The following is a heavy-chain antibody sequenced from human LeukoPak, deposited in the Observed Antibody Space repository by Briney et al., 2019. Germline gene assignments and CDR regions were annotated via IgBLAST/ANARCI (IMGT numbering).Heavy chain of an antibody. V-gene: IGHV4-39*01. J-gene: IGHJ4*02. CDR2: IYYSGST. CDR1: GASISSSNYY. D-gene: IGHD3-22*01. Sequence: SETLSLTCAVSGASISSSNYYWGWVRQSPGKGLEWIGSIYYSGSTYYNPSLKSRVTISVDTSKNQFSLKLSSVTAADTAVCYCARQVRDSSPGLYFDYWGQGTLVTVSS. CDR3: ARQVRDSSPGLYFDY.